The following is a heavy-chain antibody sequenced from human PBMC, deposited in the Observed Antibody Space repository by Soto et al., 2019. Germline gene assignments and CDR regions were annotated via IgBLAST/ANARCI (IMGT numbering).Heavy chain of an antibody. Sequence: SETLSLTCTVSGGSISSGDYYWSWIRQPPGKGLEWIGYIYYSGSTYYNPSLRSRVTISVDTSKNQFSLKLSSVTAADMAVYYCARTADDSYWFDPWGQGTLVTVSS. CDR2: IYYSGST. D-gene: IGHD1-1*01. V-gene: IGHV4-30-4*01. J-gene: IGHJ5*02. CDR1: GGSISSGDYY. CDR3: ARTADDSYWFDP.